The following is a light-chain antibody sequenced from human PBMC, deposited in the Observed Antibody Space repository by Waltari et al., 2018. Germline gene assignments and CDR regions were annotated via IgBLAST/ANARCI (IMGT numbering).Light chain of an antibody. CDR3: SSYSSSTSLCV. V-gene: IGLV2-14*01. J-gene: IGLJ1*01. Sequence: QSALTQPASVSGSPGQSITISCTGTSSDIGTFNSVSWYQQHPGKAPTLMIFEVTNRPSGISNRFSGSKSDNTAFLTISGLQAEDEADYYCSSYSSSTSLCVFGTGTKVTVL. CDR1: SSDIGTFNS. CDR2: EVT.